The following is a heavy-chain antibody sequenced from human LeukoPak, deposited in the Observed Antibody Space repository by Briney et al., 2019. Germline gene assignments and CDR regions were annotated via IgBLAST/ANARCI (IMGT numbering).Heavy chain of an antibody. CDR2: INPSGGST. CDR3: ARGVDTAIPLEYYYYYMDV. D-gene: IGHD5-18*01. J-gene: IGHJ6*03. Sequence: ASVKVSCKASGYTFTSYYMHWVRQAPGQGLEWMGIINPSGGSTSYAQKFQGRVTMTRDMSTSTVYMELSSLRSEDTAVYYCARGVDTAIPLEYYYYYMDVWGKGTTVTVSS. CDR1: GYTFTSYY. V-gene: IGHV1-46*01.